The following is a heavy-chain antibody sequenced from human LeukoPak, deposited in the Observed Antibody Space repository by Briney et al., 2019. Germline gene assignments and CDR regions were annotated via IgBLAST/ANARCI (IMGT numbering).Heavy chain of an antibody. V-gene: IGHV4-59*01. CDR1: GGSISSYY. CDR2: IYYSGST. D-gene: IGHD1-26*01. CDR3: ARWSIVGATNYFDL. J-gene: IGHJ2*01. Sequence: SETLSLTCTVSGGSISSYYWSWVRQPPGKGLEWIGYIYYSGSTNYNPSLKSRVTISVDTSKNQFSLKLSSVTAADTAVYYCARWSIVGATNYFDLWGRGTLVTVSS.